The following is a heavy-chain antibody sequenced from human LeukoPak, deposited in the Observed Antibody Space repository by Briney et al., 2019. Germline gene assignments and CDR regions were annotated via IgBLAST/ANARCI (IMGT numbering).Heavy chain of an antibody. Sequence: GVSLRLSCAASGFTFNSNWMHWVRQAPGKGLVWVSRVNTDGSSTTYADFVKGRFTISRDNAKNTLYLQMNSLKAEDTAVYYCARAPRYSSSWFDYWGQGTLVTVSS. J-gene: IGHJ4*02. V-gene: IGHV3-74*01. D-gene: IGHD6-13*01. CDR1: GFTFNSNW. CDR3: ARAPRYSSSWFDY. CDR2: VNTDGSST.